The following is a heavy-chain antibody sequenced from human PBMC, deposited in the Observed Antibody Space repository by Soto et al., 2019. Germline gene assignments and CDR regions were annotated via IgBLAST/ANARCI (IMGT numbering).Heavy chain of an antibody. CDR3: TRGRMTTLD. CDR1: GGSFSGYY. Sequence: SETLSLTCAVYGGSFSGYYWSWIRQPPGKGLEWIGEINHSGSTNYNPSLKSRVTISVDTSKNQFSLKLSSVTAADTAVYYCTRGRMTTLDWGQGTLVTVSS. CDR2: INHSGST. J-gene: IGHJ4*02. V-gene: IGHV4-34*01. D-gene: IGHD3-16*01.